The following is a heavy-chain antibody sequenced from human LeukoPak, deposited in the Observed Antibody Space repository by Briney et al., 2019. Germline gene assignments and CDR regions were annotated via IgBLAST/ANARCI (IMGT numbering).Heavy chain of an antibody. CDR1: GYSFTSYW. V-gene: IGHV5-51*01. J-gene: IGHJ3*02. CDR2: IYPGDSDT. Sequence: GESLKISCKGSGYSFTSYWIGWVRQLPGKGLEWMGIIYPGDSDTRYSPSFQGQVTISADKSISTAYLQWSSLKASDTAMYYCARQFFANGYYSAFDIWGQGTMVTVSS. CDR3: ARQFFANGYYSAFDI. D-gene: IGHD1-26*01.